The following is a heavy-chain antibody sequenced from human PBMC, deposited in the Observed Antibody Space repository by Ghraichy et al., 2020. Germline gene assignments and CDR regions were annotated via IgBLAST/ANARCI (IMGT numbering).Heavy chain of an antibody. J-gene: IGHJ4*02. Sequence: SETLSLTCTVSGGSISSSSYYWGWIRQPPGKGLEWIGSIYYSGSTYYNPSLKSRVTISIDTTKNQFSLKLSSVTAADTAVYYCARLDAPVGAVAVYYFDYWGQGTLVTVSS. CDR3: ARLDAPVGAVAVYYFDY. CDR2: IYYSGST. D-gene: IGHD6-19*01. CDR1: GGSISSSSYY. V-gene: IGHV4-39*01.